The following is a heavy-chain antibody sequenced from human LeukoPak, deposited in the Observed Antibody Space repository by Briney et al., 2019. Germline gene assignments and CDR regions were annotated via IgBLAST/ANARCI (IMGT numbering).Heavy chain of an antibody. V-gene: IGHV1-69*06. CDR3: ARGYYDMDY. CDR2: IIPIFGTA. J-gene: IGHJ4*02. Sequence: ASVTVSCKASGGIFSTYAIGCVRQAPGQGLEWMGGIIPIFGTANYAQKFQGRVTITADKSTSTAYMELSSLRSEDTAVYYCARGYYDMDYWGQGTLVTVSS. D-gene: IGHD3-22*01. CDR1: GGIFSTYA.